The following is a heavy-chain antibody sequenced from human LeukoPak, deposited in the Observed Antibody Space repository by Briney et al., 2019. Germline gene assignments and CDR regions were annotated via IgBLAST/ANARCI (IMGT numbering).Heavy chain of an antibody. J-gene: IGHJ4*02. CDR1: GFAFSSYS. CDR3: AKEDSTTFDY. D-gene: IGHD1-14*01. Sequence: GGSLKLSCAASGFAFSSYSMNWVRQAPGKGLEWVSSISSSSSYIYYADSVKGRFTISRDNSKNTLHLQMNSLRAEDTAVYYCAKEDSTTFDYWGQGTLVTVSS. CDR2: ISSSSSYI. V-gene: IGHV3-21*01.